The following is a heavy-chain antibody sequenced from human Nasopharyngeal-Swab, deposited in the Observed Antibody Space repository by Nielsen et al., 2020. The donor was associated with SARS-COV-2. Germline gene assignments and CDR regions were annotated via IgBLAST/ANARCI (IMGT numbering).Heavy chain of an antibody. CDR2: ISYDGSNK. Sequence: GESLKISCAASGFTFSSYGMHWVRQAPGKGLEWVAVISYDGSNKYYADSVKGRFTISRDNSKNTLYLQMNSLRAEDTAVYYCAREGDIVVVTALDYWGQGTPVTVSS. CDR3: AREGDIVVVTALDY. J-gene: IGHJ4*02. D-gene: IGHD2-21*02. CDR1: GFTFSSYG. V-gene: IGHV3-30*03.